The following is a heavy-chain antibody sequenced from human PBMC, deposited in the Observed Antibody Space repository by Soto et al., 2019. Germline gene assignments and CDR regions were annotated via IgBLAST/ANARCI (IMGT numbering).Heavy chain of an antibody. Sequence: SETLSLTCAVSGGSITTSVYYWGWIRQPPGRGLEWMANIYYSGSAYYNPSLKSRLSKSVDTSKNQFTLKLSSVTAADTAVYYCARQRSRAFDLWGQGTVVTVSS. D-gene: IGHD3-3*01. J-gene: IGHJ3*01. CDR2: IYYSGSA. CDR3: ARQRSRAFDL. CDR1: GGSITTSVYY. V-gene: IGHV4-39*01.